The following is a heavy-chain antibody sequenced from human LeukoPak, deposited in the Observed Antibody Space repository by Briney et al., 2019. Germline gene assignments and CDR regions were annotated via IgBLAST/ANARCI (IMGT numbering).Heavy chain of an antibody. CDR2: IYSGGST. V-gene: IGHV3-66*02. CDR1: GFTVSSNY. Sequence: PGGSLRLSCAAFGFTVSSNYMSWVRQAPGKGLEWVSVIYSGGSTYYADSVKGRFTISRDNSKNTLYLQMNSLRAEDTAVYYCAGGRLLPDYWGQGTLVTVSS. CDR3: AGGRLLPDY. J-gene: IGHJ4*02. D-gene: IGHD3-10*01.